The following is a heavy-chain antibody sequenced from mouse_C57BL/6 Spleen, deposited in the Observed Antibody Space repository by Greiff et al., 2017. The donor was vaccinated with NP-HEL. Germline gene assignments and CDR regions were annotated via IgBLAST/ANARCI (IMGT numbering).Heavy chain of an antibody. Sequence: VKLQQPGAELVMPGASVKLSCKASGYTFTSYWMHWVKQRPGQGLEWIGEIDPSDSYTNYNQKFKGKSTLTVDKSSSTAYMQLSSLTSEDSAVYYCARGIGRGAYWGQGTLVTVSA. D-gene: IGHD2-14*01. V-gene: IGHV1-69*01. J-gene: IGHJ3*01. CDR2: IDPSDSYT. CDR1: GYTFTSYW. CDR3: ARGIGRGAY.